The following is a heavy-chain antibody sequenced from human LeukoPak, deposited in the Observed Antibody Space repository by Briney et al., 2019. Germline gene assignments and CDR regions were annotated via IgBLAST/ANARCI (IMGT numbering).Heavy chain of an antibody. J-gene: IGHJ3*02. V-gene: IGHV4-59*08. CDR3: ARNWGSYAFDI. Sequence: PSETLSLTCTVSGGSISSYYWSWIRQPPGKGLEWIAYISYSGSTNYNASLKSRVTISVDRSKNQFSLKLSSVTAADTAVYYCARNWGSYAFDIWGQGTMVTVSS. D-gene: IGHD7-27*01. CDR1: GGSISSYY. CDR2: ISYSGST.